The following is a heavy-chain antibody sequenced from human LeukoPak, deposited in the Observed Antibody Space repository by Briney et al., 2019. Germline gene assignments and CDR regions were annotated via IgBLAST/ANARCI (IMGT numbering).Heavy chain of an antibody. D-gene: IGHD3-22*01. CDR3: ARAREPEYYYDRYYYYYYMDV. J-gene: IGHJ6*03. Sequence: PGGSLRLSCAASGFTFSRDWMSWVRQAPGKGLEWVANINQDGSEKYYVDSVKGRFTISRDNAKNSLYLQMNSLRAEDTAVYYCARAREPEYYYDRYYYYYYMDVWGKGTTVTVSS. V-gene: IGHV3-7*01. CDR2: INQDGSEK. CDR1: GFTFSRDW.